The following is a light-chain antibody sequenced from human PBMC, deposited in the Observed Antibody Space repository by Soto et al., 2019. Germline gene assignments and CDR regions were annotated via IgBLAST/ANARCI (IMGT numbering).Light chain of an antibody. CDR1: SSNIGAGYD. CDR2: GST. J-gene: IGLJ1*01. V-gene: IGLV1-40*01. Sequence: QSVLSQPRSVSFAPGQGVTISCTGSSSNIGAGYDAHWFQQVPGTAPKLLIYGSTNRPSGVPDRFSGSKSGTSASLAITGLQAEDEADYYCQSYDSSLGGNYVFGTGTKVTVL. CDR3: QSYDSSLGGNYV.